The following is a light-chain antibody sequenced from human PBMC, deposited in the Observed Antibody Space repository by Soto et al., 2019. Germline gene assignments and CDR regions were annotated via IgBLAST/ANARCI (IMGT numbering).Light chain of an antibody. CDR3: QQSGSSLT. J-gene: IGKJ4*01. CDR1: QSVYNNY. V-gene: IGKV3-20*01. Sequence: FVFPQPQCTLSLSPRERPTLSSRASQSVYNNYIAWYQQKPGQAPRTVIYGASIRATGIPDRFSGSGSGTDFSLTITRLEPEDLAVYYCQQSGSSLTFGGGTKVDIK. CDR2: GAS.